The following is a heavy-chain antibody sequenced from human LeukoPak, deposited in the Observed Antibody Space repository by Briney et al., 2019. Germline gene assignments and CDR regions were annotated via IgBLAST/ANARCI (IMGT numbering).Heavy chain of an antibody. CDR3: AKLRELVTYYYYYGLDV. CDR2: ISYDGVNK. CDR1: GFTFSNYG. Sequence: GGSLRLSCAASGFTFSNYGMHWVRQAPGKGLEWVALISYDGVNKYYADSVKGRFTISRDNSKDTLYLRMNSLRVEDTALYYCAKLRELVTYYYYYGLDVWGQGTTVTVSS. J-gene: IGHJ6*02. D-gene: IGHD1-1*01. V-gene: IGHV3-30*18.